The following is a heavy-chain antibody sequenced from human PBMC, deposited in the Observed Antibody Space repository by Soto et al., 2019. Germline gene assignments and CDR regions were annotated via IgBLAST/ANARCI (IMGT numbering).Heavy chain of an antibody. CDR2: ISPRSGSA. D-gene: IGHD3-10*01. CDR3: ARGTFYGTAYGMDV. J-gene: IGHJ6*02. V-gene: IGHV1-2*02. Sequence: ASVKVSCKASGYTFNDYYIHWVRQAPGQGLEWMGWISPRSGSANFAQRFQGRVSMTRDTSITTAYMELRRLKSDDSAVYYCARGTFYGTAYGMDVWGQGTTVTVSS. CDR1: GYTFNDYY.